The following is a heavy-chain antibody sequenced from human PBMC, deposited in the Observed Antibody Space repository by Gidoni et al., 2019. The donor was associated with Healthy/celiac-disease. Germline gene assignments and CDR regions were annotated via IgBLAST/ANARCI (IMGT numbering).Heavy chain of an antibody. CDR3: ARDLESYDFWSGYSFDY. J-gene: IGHJ4*02. V-gene: IGHV3-21*01. Sequence: EVQLVASGGGLVKPGGSLRLSCAASGFTFSSYSMNWVRQAPGQGLEWVSSISSSSSYIYHADSVKGRFTISRDNAKNSLYMQMNRRRAEDTAVDYCARDLESYDFWSGYSFDYWGQGTLVTVSS. CDR2: ISSSSSYI. CDR1: GFTFSSYS. D-gene: IGHD3-3*01.